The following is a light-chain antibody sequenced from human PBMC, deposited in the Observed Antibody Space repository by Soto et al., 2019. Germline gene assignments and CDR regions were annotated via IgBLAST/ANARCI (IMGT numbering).Light chain of an antibody. Sequence: DIQMTQSPSTLSASEGDRVTITCRASQSISSWLAWYQQKPGKAPKLLIYKASSLESEVPSRFSGSGSGTEFTLTISSLQPDDFATYYCQQYNSYPYTFGQGTKLEIK. CDR2: KAS. J-gene: IGKJ2*01. CDR3: QQYNSYPYT. CDR1: QSISSW. V-gene: IGKV1-5*03.